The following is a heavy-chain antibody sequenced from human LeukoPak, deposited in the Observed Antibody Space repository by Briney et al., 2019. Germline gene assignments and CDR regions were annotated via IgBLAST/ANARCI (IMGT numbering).Heavy chain of an antibody. V-gene: IGHV4-30-4*01. D-gene: IGHD6-13*01. J-gene: IGHJ5*02. CDR2: IYYSGST. Sequence: SETLSLTCTVSGGSISSGDYYWSWIRQPPGKGLEWIGYIYYSGSTYYNPSLKSRVTISVDTSKNQFSLKLSSVTAADTAVYYCARGLSIAAAGVWIDPWGQGTLVTVSS. CDR1: GGSISSGDYY. CDR3: ARGLSIAAAGVWIDP.